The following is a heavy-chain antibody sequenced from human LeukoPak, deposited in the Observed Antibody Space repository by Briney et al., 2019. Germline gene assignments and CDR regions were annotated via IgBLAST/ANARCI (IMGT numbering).Heavy chain of an antibody. CDR3: ARRAVRSKRQRLGPVLRDEAGYFDFSHDIDV. CDR1: GGSISSGPYS. D-gene: IGHD3-9*01. CDR2: IDYSGST. J-gene: IGHJ6*02. V-gene: IGHV4-39*01. Sequence: SETLSLTCTVSGGSISSGPYSWVWIRQAPGKGLEWIGSIDYSGSTYYNPSLKSRVIISVDSSKTQFSLKLSSVTAADTAWYYCARRAVRSKRQRLGPVLRDEAGYFDFSHDIDVLGQRANVT.